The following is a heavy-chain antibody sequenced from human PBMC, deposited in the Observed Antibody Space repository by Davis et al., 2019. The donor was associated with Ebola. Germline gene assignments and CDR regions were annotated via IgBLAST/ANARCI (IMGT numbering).Heavy chain of an antibody. J-gene: IGHJ6*02. CDR3: ARVSEPYGDYVTGYYGMDV. CDR1: GGSISSTSYY. V-gene: IGHV4-30-4*08. CDR2: IYYSGST. Sequence: MPSETLSLTCTVSGGSISSTSYYWGWVRQPPGKGLEWIGYIYYSGSTYYNPSLKSRVTISVDTSKNQFSLKLSSVTAADTAVYYCARVSEPYGDYVTGYYGMDVWGQGTTVTVSS. D-gene: IGHD4-17*01.